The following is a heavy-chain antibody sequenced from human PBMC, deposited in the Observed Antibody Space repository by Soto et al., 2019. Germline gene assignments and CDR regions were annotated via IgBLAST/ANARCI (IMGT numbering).Heavy chain of an antibody. CDR2: ISYDGSNK. CDR1: GFTFSSYG. CDR3: AKDLASCCPYYYDSSGYLDY. Sequence: GGSLRLSCAASGFTFSSYGMHWVRQAPGKGLEWVAVISYDGSNKYYADSVKGRFTISRDNSKNTLYLQMNSLRAEDTAVYYCAKDLASCCPYYYDSSGYLDYWGQGTLVTVSS. J-gene: IGHJ4*02. D-gene: IGHD3-22*01. V-gene: IGHV3-30*18.